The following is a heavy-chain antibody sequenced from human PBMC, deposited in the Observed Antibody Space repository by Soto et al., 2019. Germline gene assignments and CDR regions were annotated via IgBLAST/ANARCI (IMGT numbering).Heavy chain of an antibody. V-gene: IGHV4-59*12. J-gene: IGHJ6*02. CDR3: ARTPNNYYGMDV. D-gene: IGHD7-27*01. CDR1: GGSIRNYY. CDR2: IFDNGGS. Sequence: SETLSLTCTVSGGSIRNYYWTWIRQPPGKGLEWIGYIFDNGGSNYNPSLKSRVTMSVDTSKNQYSLKLSSVTAADTAVYYCARTPNNYYGMDVWGQGTTVTVSS.